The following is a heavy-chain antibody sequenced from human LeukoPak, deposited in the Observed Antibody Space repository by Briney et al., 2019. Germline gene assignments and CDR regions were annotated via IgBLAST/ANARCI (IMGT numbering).Heavy chain of an antibody. CDR3: AKDLSYYYGLGSSTNAFDM. CDR2: ISGSGDYT. CDR1: GFTFSSYA. J-gene: IGHJ3*02. V-gene: IGHV3-23*01. D-gene: IGHD3-10*01. Sequence: PGGSLRLSCAASGFTFSSYAMSWVRQAPGKGREWVSGISGSGDYTYYPDSVKGRFTISRDNSKNTLYLQMNSLRAEDTALYYCAKDLSYYYGLGSSTNAFDMWGQGAMVTVSS.